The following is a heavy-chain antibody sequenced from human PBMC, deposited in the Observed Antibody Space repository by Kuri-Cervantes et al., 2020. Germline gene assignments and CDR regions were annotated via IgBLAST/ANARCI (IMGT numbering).Heavy chain of an antibody. J-gene: IGHJ6*03. CDR2: ISGSGGTT. CDR3: ARGARYYYMDV. V-gene: IGHV3-23*01. Sequence: GESLKISCAASGFTFSSYAINWVRQAPGKGLEWVSAISGSGGTTYYADSVKGRFTISRDNSKNTLDLQMNSLRAEDTAVYYCARGARYYYMDVWGKGTTVTVSS. CDR1: GFTFSSYA.